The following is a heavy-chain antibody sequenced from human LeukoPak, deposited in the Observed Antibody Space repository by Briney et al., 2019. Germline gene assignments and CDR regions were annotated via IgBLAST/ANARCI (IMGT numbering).Heavy chain of an antibody. CDR1: GFTFSDYY. CDR3: ARAGFEWGVPNYYMDV. J-gene: IGHJ6*03. CDR2: ISSSGSTI. V-gene: IGHV3-11*01. Sequence: GGSLRLSCAASGFTFSDYYMSWIRQAPGKGLEWVSYISSSGSTIYYADSVKGRFTISRDNAKNSLYLQMNSLRAEDTAVYYCARAGFEWGVPNYYMDVWGKGTTVTVSS. D-gene: IGHD1-26*01.